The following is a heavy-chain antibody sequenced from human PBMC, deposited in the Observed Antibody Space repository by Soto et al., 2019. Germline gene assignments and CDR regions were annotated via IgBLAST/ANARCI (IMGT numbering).Heavy chain of an antibody. V-gene: IGHV1-3*01. CDR3: ARGTMVRGVKNNWFDP. J-gene: IGHJ5*02. Sequence: GASVKVSCKASGYTFTSYAMHWVRQAPGQRLEWMGWINAGNGNTKYSQKFQGRVTITRDTSASTAYMELSSLRSEDTAVYYCARGTMVRGVKNNWFDPWGQGTLVTVSS. CDR1: GYTFTSYA. D-gene: IGHD3-10*01. CDR2: INAGNGNT.